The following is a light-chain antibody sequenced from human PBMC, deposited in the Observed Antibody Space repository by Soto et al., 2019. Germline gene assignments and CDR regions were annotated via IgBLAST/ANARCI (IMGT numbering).Light chain of an antibody. V-gene: IGKV1-9*01. CDR1: QGISSY. CDR3: QQLNSYLFT. Sequence: DIQLTQSPSFLSASVGDRVTITCRACQGISSYLAWYQQKPGKAPKLLIYAASTLQSGVPSRFSGSGSGTEFTLTISSLQPEDFATYYCQQLNSYLFTFGPGTKVDIK. CDR2: AAS. J-gene: IGKJ3*01.